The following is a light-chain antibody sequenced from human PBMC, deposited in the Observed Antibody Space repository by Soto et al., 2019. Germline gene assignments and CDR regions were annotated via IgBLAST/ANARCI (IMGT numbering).Light chain of an antibody. J-gene: IGKJ4*01. V-gene: IGKV1-8*01. CDR3: QQTRAYPST. CDR2: AAS. Sequence: AIPLTQSPSSFSASTGDSVTITCRASQGISSYLAWYQQKPRKAPKLLIYAASTLQSGVPSRFSGSGSGTDFTLTITSLQAEDFATYYCQQTRAYPSTFGGGTKVDIK. CDR1: QGISSY.